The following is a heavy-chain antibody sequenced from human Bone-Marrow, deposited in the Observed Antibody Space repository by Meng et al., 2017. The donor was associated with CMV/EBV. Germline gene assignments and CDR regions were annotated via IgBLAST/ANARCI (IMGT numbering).Heavy chain of an antibody. CDR2: ISDSGST. D-gene: IGHD6-19*01. V-gene: IGHV4-34*01. J-gene: IGHJ4*02. Sequence: GSLRLSCAVYGESFSDHYWTWIRQPPEKGLEWIAEISDSGSTNYNPSLKSRVIISVDTSKNQFSLKVTSVTAADTAVYYCARRSRYGSGWYVDYWRQGTLVTVSS. CDR1: GESFSDHY. CDR3: ARRSRYGSGWYVDY.